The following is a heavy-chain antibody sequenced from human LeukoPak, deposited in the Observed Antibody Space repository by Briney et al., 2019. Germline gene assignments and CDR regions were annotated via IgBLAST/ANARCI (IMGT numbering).Heavy chain of an antibody. V-gene: IGHV3-21*04. CDR1: GFTFSDYS. D-gene: IGHD3-16*02. CDR3: AKDGRSVFIVNWFDP. CDR2: ITGISDI. J-gene: IGHJ5*02. Sequence: GGSLRLSCTASGFTFSDYSVNWVRQAPGKGLEWVSCITGISDIYYADSVKGRFTISRDNAKNSVYLQMNSLRAEDTAVYYCAKDGRSVFIVNWFDPWGQGTLVTVSS.